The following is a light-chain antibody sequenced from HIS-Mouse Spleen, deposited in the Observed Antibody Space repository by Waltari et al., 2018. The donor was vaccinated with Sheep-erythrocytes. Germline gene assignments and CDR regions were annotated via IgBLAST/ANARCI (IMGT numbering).Light chain of an antibody. Sequence: QSALTQPASVSGSPGQSITISCTGTTSDVGGYNHVSRYQQHPGKAPKLMIYDVSNRPSGVSNRFSGSKSGNTASLTISGLQAEDEADYYCSSYTSSSTWVFGGGTKLTVL. CDR1: TSDVGGYNH. CDR2: DVS. CDR3: SSYTSSSTWV. J-gene: IGLJ3*02. V-gene: IGLV2-14*03.